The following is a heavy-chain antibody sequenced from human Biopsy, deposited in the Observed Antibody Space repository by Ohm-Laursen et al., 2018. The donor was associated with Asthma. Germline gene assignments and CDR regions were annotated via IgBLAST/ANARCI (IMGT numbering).Heavy chain of an antibody. CDR2: ISSSSSTI. CDR3: ARPRWGPYGY. V-gene: IGHV3-48*02. CDR1: GFTFSSYS. Sequence: LRLSCTASGFTFSSYSMNWVRQAPGKGLEWVSYISSSSSTIYYADSVKGRFTISRDNAKSSLYLQMNSLRDEDTAVYYCARPRWGPYGYWGQGTLVTVSS. D-gene: IGHD4-17*01. J-gene: IGHJ4*02.